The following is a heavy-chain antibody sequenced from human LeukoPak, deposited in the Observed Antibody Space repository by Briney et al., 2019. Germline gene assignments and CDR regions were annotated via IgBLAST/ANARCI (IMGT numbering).Heavy chain of an antibody. CDR2: INPNTGGT. D-gene: IGHD6-6*01. Sequence: ASVKVSCKASGYIFTGQDMHWVRQAPGQGREWMGWINPNTGGTRYAQRFQGRVTMTRDTSISTAYMELSSLRSDDTAVYYCASYPRYSSSPPFDYWGQGTLVTVSS. J-gene: IGHJ4*02. V-gene: IGHV1-2*02. CDR3: ASYPRYSSSPPFDY. CDR1: GYIFTGQD.